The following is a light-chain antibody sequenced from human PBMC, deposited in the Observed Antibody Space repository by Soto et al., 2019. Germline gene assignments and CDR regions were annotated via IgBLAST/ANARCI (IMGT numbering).Light chain of an antibody. J-gene: IGLJ3*02. CDR3: QSYDSSLSGVV. Sequence: QSLLTQPPSVSGTPGQRVTISCTGSSSNIGAGYDVHWYQQLPGTAPKLLIFVNNNRPSGVPDRFSGSKSGTSASLAITGLQAEDEADYYCQSYDSSLSGVVFGGGTQLTVL. CDR2: VNN. V-gene: IGLV1-40*01. CDR1: SSNIGAGYD.